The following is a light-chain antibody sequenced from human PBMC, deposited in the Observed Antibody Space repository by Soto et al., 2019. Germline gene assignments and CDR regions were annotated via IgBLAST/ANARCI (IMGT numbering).Light chain of an antibody. CDR2: GAS. J-gene: IGKJ1*01. Sequence: EIVVTQSPATLSVSPGERATLSCRASQSVNTNFAWYQQKPGQAPRLLIYGASTRATGLPARFSGSGSGTEFTLTISSLQSEDFAVYYCQQYNNWPSWTFGQGTKVDIK. CDR1: QSVNTN. V-gene: IGKV3-15*01. CDR3: QQYNNWPSWT.